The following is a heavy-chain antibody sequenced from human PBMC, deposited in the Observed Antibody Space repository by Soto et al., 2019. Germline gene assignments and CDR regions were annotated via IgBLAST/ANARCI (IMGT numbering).Heavy chain of an antibody. J-gene: IGHJ4*02. Sequence: PTLVNPTQTLTLTCTFSGFSLSTSGVGVGWIRQPPGKALEWLALIYWDDDKRYSPSLKSRLTITKDTSKNQVVLTMTNMDPVDTATYYCAHMENDFWSGYEYYFDYWGQGTLVTVSS. V-gene: IGHV2-5*02. D-gene: IGHD3-3*01. CDR3: AHMENDFWSGYEYYFDY. CDR1: GFSLSTSGVG. CDR2: IYWDDDK.